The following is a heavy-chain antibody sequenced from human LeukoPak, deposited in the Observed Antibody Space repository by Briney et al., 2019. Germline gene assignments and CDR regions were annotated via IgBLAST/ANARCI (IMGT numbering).Heavy chain of an antibody. J-gene: IGHJ4*02. V-gene: IGHV3-23*01. CDR2: ISGSGGST. CDR3: AKDRRAGSYDY. Sequence: GGTLRLSCAASGFTFSSNGMTWVRQAPGKGLEWVSAISGSGGSTYYADSVKGRFTISRDNSKNTLYLQMNSLRAEDTAVYYCAKDRRAGSYDYWGQGTLVTVSS. D-gene: IGHD3-10*01. CDR1: GFTFSSNG.